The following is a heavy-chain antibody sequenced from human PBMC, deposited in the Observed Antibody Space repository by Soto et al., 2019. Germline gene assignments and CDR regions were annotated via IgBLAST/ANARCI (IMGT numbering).Heavy chain of an antibody. V-gene: IGHV3-30-3*01. Sequence: QVQLVESGGGVVQPGRSLRLSCAASGFTFSSDAMHWVRQAPVKGLEWVAVISYDGNNKYYADSVKGRFTISRDNFKNTRYLQMNSLRAEDTAVYYCARGPDLRYCCSGNCYPDPWGRGTLVTVSS. J-gene: IGHJ5*02. CDR3: ARGPDLRYCCSGNCYPDP. CDR1: GFTFSSDA. CDR2: ISYDGNNK. D-gene: IGHD2-15*01.